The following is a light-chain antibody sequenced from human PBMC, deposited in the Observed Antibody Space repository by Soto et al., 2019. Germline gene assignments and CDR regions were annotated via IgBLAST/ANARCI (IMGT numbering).Light chain of an antibody. CDR3: GSWDASLRAEV. J-gene: IGLJ3*02. CDR1: NSDVGGYDY. Sequence: QSALTQPASVSGSPGQSITISCTGTNSDVGGYDYVSWYQQHPDKAPKFMIYEVTNRPSGVSHRFSGSKSGNTASLTISGLQAEDEADYYCGSWDASLRAEVFGGGTKLTVL. CDR2: EVT. V-gene: IGLV2-14*01.